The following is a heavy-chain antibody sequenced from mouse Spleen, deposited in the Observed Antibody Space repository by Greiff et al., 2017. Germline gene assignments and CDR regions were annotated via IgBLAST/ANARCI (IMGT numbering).Heavy chain of an antibody. CDR2: IYPGSGNT. V-gene: IGHV1-66*01. CDR3: ARESYDYDGFAY. J-gene: IGHJ3*01. CDR1: GYSFTSYY. D-gene: IGHD2-4*01. Sequence: QVQLQQSGPELVKPGASVKISCKASGYSFTSYYIHWVKQRPGQGLEWIGWIYPGSGNTKYNEKFKGKATLTADTSSSTAYMQLSSLTSEDSAVYYCARESYDYDGFAYWGQGTLVTVSA.